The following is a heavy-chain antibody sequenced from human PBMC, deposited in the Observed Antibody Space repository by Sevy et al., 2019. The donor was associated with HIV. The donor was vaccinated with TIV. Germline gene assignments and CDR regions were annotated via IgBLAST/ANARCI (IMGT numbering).Heavy chain of an antibody. Sequence: ASVTVSCKASGYTFTGYYMHWVRQAPGQGLEWMGWINPNSGGTNYAQKFQGRVTMTRYTSISTAYMELSRMRSDDTAVYYCARDSGSWMFDYWGQGTLVTVSS. CDR1: GYTFTGYY. CDR2: INPNSGGT. CDR3: ARDSGSWMFDY. J-gene: IGHJ4*02. V-gene: IGHV1-2*02. D-gene: IGHD6-13*01.